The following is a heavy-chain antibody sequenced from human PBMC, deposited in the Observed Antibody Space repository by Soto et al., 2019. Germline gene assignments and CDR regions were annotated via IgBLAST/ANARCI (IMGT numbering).Heavy chain of an antibody. CDR1: GFSFSSNG. J-gene: IGHJ4*02. V-gene: IGHV3-33*01. CDR3: ARWGNNKKLDY. D-gene: IGHD3-16*01. CDR2: IWYDGSNK. Sequence: QVQLEQSGGGVVQPGRSLRLSCAASGFSFSSNGMHWVRQAPGKGLEWVAVIWYDGSNKYYADSVKGRFTISRDNSKNTLYLQMNSLRAEDTAVYYCARWGNNKKLDYGGQGNLVTVSS.